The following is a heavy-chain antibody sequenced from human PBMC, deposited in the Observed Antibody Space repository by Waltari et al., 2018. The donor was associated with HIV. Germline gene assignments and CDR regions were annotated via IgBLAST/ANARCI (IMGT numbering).Heavy chain of an antibody. Sequence: EVQLVESGGGLVQPGGSLRLSCAASGFTFRSYWMSWVRPGPGKGVEWVANIKQDGSEKYYVDSVNGRFTSSRDNAENSLYLQMNSLRAEDTAVYYCARGGFYGSGSKVNWGQGTLVTVSS. V-gene: IGHV3-7*04. J-gene: IGHJ4*02. D-gene: IGHD3-10*01. CDR1: GFTFRSYW. CDR3: ARGGFYGSGSKVN. CDR2: IKQDGSEK.